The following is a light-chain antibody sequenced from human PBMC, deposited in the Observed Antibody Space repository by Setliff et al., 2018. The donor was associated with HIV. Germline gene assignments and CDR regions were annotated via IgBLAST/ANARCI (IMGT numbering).Light chain of an antibody. CDR2: QAT. CDR1: SSDIGRYNL. CDR3: CSNTGSNTYV. J-gene: IGLJ1*01. Sequence: QSVLTQPASVSGSPGQSITISCTGTSSDIGRYNLVSWYQQYPGKAPKLMIYQATKRPSGVSNRFSGSKSGNTAFLTISGLQAEDEADYYCCSNTGSNTYVFGSGTKV. V-gene: IGLV2-23*01.